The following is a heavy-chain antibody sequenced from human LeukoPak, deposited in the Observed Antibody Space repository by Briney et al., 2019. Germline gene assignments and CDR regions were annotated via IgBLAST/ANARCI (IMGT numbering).Heavy chain of an antibody. J-gene: IGHJ1*01. V-gene: IGHV3-33*01. D-gene: IGHD4-17*01. Sequence: GRSLRLSCAASGFTFSSHGMHWVRQAPGKGLEWVAVIWYDGSNKYYADSVKGRFTISRDNSKNTLYLQMNSLRAEDTAVYYCARGPYGDYRKGYFQHWGQGTLVTVSS. CDR3: ARGPYGDYRKGYFQH. CDR1: GFTFSSHG. CDR2: IWYDGSNK.